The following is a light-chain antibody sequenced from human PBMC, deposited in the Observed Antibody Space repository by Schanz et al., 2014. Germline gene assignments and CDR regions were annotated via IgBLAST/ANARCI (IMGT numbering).Light chain of an antibody. V-gene: IGLV2-14*01. CDR2: DVN. J-gene: IGLJ2*01. Sequence: QSALSQPASVSGSPGQSITISCTGTIADIGTYDFVSWYQKHPGKAPELIIYDVNTRPSGISNRFSGSKSGNTASLTISGLQAEDEADYYCCSYLSPSAVVFGGGTKLTVL. CDR3: CSYLSPSAVV. CDR1: IADIGTYDF.